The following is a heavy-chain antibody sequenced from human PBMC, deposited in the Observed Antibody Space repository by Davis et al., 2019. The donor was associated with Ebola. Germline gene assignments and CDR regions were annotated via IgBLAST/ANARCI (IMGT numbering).Heavy chain of an antibody. V-gene: IGHV4-34*01. Sequence: GSLRLSCTVSGDSISSYYWSWIRQPPGKGLEWIGEINHSGSTNYNPSLKSRVTISVDTSKNQFSLKLSSVTAADTAVYYCASDRDGDYHFDYWGQGTLVTVSS. CDR3: ASDRDGDYHFDY. D-gene: IGHD4-17*01. J-gene: IGHJ4*02. CDR1: GDSISSYY. CDR2: INHSGST.